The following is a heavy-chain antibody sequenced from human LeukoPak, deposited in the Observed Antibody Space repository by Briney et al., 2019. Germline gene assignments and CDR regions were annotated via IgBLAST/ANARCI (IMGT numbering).Heavy chain of an antibody. CDR1: GYSFTTYW. J-gene: IGHJ5*02. Sequence: GESLKISCETSGYSFTTYWIGWVRQRPGTGLEWVGAIYPDDSDSRYSPSFQGQVVISADRSIRTAYLQWNSLKTSDTAMYYCVRRRGSSGTIILFDPWGQGTLVTVSS. CDR3: VRRRGSSGTIILFDP. D-gene: IGHD3-10*01. CDR2: IYPDDSDS. V-gene: IGHV5-51*01.